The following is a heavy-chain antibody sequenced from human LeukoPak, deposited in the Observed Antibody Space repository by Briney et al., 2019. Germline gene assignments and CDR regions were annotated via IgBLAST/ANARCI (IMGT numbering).Heavy chain of an antibody. CDR2: IYYSGNT. CDR3: ARIVYCGGDCPPDY. J-gene: IGHJ4*02. D-gene: IGHD2-21*02. V-gene: IGHV4-30-4*01. CDR1: GGSINSDAYF. Sequence: SETLSLTCTVSGGSINSDAYFWNWIRQPPGKGPEWIGYIYYSGNTNFNPSLKSRVTISLDTSKNQFSLKLRSVTAADTAVYYCARIVYCGGDCPPDYWGQGALVTVSS.